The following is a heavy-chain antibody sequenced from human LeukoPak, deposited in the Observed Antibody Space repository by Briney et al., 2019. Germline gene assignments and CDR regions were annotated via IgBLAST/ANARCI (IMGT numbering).Heavy chain of an antibody. CDR3: AVNSGSYIRYFDY. D-gene: IGHD1-26*01. J-gene: IGHJ4*02. CDR2: IYYSGST. CDR1: GGSISGYY. V-gene: IGHV4-59*12. Sequence: SETLSLTCTVSGGSISGYYWSWIRQPPGKGLEWIGYIYYSGSTNYNPSLKSRVTISVDTSKNQFSLKLSSVTAADTAVYYCAVNSGSYIRYFDYWGQGTLVTVSS.